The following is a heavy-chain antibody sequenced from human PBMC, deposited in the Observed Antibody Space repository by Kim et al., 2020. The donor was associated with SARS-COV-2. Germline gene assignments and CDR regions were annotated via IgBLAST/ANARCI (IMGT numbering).Heavy chain of an antibody. D-gene: IGHD3-22*01. J-gene: IGHJ4*02. V-gene: IGHV1-2*02. CDR3: ATSPMIVVVMDY. Sequence: NYAQKFQGRVTMTRDTSVSTAYMELSRLRSDDTAVYYCATSPMIVVVMDYWGQGTLVTVSS.